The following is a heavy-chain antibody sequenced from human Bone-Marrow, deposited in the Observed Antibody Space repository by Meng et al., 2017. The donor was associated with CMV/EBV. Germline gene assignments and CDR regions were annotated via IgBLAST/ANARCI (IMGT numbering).Heavy chain of an antibody. Sequence: KVSCKGSGYSFTSYWIGWVRQMPGKGLEWMGIIYPGDSDTRYSPSFQGQVTISADKSNSTAYLQCSSLRASDTAMYYCARLNDAIDYWGQGTLVTVSS. D-gene: IGHD2-8*01. J-gene: IGHJ4*02. CDR1: GYSFTSYW. V-gene: IGHV5-51*01. CDR2: IYPGDSDT. CDR3: ARLNDAIDY.